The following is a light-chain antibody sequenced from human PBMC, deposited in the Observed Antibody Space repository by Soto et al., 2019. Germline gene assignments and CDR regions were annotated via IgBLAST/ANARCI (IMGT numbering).Light chain of an antibody. Sequence: EIGLTQSPGTLSLSPGEKAILSCRASQSVTNNYLAWFQQKPGQAPRLLMYGASSRATGIPDRFSGSGSGTDFTLTITRLEPEDFAVYYCQQYARSRTFGQGTKVDI. CDR2: GAS. CDR3: QQYARSRT. CDR1: QSVTNNY. J-gene: IGKJ1*01. V-gene: IGKV3-20*01.